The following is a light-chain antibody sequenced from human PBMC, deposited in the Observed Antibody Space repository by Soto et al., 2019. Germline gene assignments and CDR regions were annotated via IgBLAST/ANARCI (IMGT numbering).Light chain of an antibody. V-gene: IGKV3-15*01. CDR1: QSIRSL. Sequence: EVVMTQSPATLSVSPGERATLSCRAAQSIRSLLAWYQHKPGQAPRLLIYGASTRATAIPARFTGSGSGTEFTLTISSLQPDDFATYYCQQYNSYSFGQGTRLEIK. CDR2: GAS. J-gene: IGKJ5*01. CDR3: QQYNSYS.